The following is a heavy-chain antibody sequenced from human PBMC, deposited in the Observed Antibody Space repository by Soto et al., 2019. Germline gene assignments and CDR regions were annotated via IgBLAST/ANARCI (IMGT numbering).Heavy chain of an antibody. D-gene: IGHD3-16*02. V-gene: IGHV4-31*03. CDR3: ARMITFGGVIGTQDY. Sequence: QVQLQESGPGLVKPSQTLSLTCTVSGGSISSGGYYWSWIRQHPGKGLEWIGYIYYSGSTYYNPSRKSRSTISVDTSKNQFSLKLSSVTAADTAVYSCARMITFGGVIGTQDYWGQGTLVTVSS. CDR1: GGSISSGGYY. CDR2: IYYSGST. J-gene: IGHJ4*02.